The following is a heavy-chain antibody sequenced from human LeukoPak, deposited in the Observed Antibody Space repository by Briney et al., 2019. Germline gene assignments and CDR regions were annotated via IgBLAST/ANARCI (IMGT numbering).Heavy chain of an antibody. J-gene: IGHJ4*02. CDR1: GFTFSSYA. CDR3: ARVGFYDFWSGINFFDY. V-gene: IGHV3-21*01. D-gene: IGHD3-3*01. Sequence: GGSLRLSCGASGFTFSSYAMSWIRQAPGKGLEWVSSITSSSSTYYSDSVKGRFTISRDNAKNSLYLQMNSLRVEDTAVYYCARVGFYDFWSGINFFDYWGQGTLVTVSS. CDR2: ITSSSST.